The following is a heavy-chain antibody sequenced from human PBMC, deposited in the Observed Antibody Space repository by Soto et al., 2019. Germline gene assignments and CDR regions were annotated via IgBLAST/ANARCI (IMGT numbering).Heavy chain of an antibody. J-gene: IGHJ6*02. V-gene: IGHV1-2*04. D-gene: IGHD2-8*01. CDR1: GYSFTGYY. Sequence: GAAVKVSCKACGYSFTGYYIHWVRQATGQGLEWLGRINPKSGGTSTAQKFQGWVTMTRDRSISTVYMELTRLRSDDTAVYFCARGHSTDCSNGVCSFFYNHEMDVWGQGTTVTVS. CDR2: INPKSGGT. CDR3: ARGHSTDCSNGVCSFFYNHEMDV.